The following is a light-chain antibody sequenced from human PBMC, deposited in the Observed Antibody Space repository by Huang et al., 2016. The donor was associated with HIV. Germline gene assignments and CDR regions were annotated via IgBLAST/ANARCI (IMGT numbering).Light chain of an antibody. CDR3: HQYFSTPYT. CDR1: QSVLYSSNNKNF. V-gene: IGKV4-1*01. Sequence: DIVMNQSPDSLAVSLGERATINCKSSQSVLYSSNNKNFLAWYQQKPGQPPKLLIYWASTRESGVPDRFSGSGSGRDFSLTISSLQAEDVAVYYCHQYFSTPYTFGQGTKLEIK. CDR2: WAS. J-gene: IGKJ2*01.